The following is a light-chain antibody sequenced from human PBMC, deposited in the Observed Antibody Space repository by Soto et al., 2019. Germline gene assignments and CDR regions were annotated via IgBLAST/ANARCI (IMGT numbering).Light chain of an antibody. CDR3: QSYASSFYV. CDR2: GNS. V-gene: IGLV1-40*01. CDR1: SSNIGAGYD. J-gene: IGLJ1*01. Sequence: LTQPPSVSGAPGQRVTISCTGSSSNIGAGYDVHWYQQLPGTAPKLLIYGNSNRPSGVPDRFSGSKSGTSASLAITGLQAEDEADYFCQSYASSFYVFGIATHVAVL.